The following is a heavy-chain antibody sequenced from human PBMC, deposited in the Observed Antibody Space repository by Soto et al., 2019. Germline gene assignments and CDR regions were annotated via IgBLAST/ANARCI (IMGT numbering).Heavy chain of an antibody. Sequence: QVQLVESGGGVVQPGRSLRLSCAASGFTFSSYAMHWVRQAPGKGLEWVAVISYDGSNKYYADSVKGRFTISRDNSKNTLYLQMNSLRAEDTPVYYCARDDEGLAIFGVVIRTYYYGMDVWGQGTTVTVSS. CDR1: GFTFSSYA. CDR2: ISYDGSNK. CDR3: ARDDEGLAIFGVVIRTYYYGMDV. V-gene: IGHV3-30-3*01. J-gene: IGHJ6*02. D-gene: IGHD3-3*01.